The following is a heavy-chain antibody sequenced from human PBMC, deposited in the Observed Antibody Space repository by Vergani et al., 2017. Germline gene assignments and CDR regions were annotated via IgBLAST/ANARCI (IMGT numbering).Heavy chain of an antibody. J-gene: IGHJ4*02. Sequence: QVQLVQSGAEVKKPGASVKVSCKASGYTFTSYDINWVRQATGQGLEWMGWINPNSGGTNYAQKFQGRVTMTRDTSISTAYMELSRLRSDDTAVYYCATAAAYPQFCDYWGQGTLVTVSS. V-gene: IGHV1-2*02. CDR1: GYTFTSYD. D-gene: IGHD6-13*01. CDR3: ATAAAYPQFCDY. CDR2: INPNSGGT.